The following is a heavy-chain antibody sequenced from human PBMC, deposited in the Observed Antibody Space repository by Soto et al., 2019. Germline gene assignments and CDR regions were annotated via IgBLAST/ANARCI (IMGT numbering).Heavy chain of an antibody. CDR3: ARAHIRFLEWLSTGASYYYGMDV. CDR1: GYTFTSYY. V-gene: IGHV1-46*01. CDR2: INPSGGST. D-gene: IGHD3-3*01. J-gene: IGHJ6*02. Sequence: ASVKVSCKASGYTFTSYYMHWVRQAPGQGLEWMGIINPSGGSTSYAQKFQGRVTMTRDTSTSTVYMELSSLRSEDTAVYYCARAHIRFLEWLSTGASYYYGMDVWGQGXTVTVYS.